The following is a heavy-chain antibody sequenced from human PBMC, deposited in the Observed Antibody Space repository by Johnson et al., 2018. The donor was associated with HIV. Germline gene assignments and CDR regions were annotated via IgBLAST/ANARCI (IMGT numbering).Heavy chain of an antibody. V-gene: IGHV3-30-3*01. Sequence: QVQLVESGGGVVQPGRSLRLSCAASGFSFSTYAMHWVRQAPGKGLEWVAFIRYDGSNKYFTDSVRGRFTISRDNSKNTLFLQMNSLRAEDTAVYYCVRRFYDSSAFDIWGQGTMVTVSS. CDR3: VRRFYDSSAFDI. CDR2: IRYDGSNK. CDR1: GFSFSTYA. D-gene: IGHD3-22*01. J-gene: IGHJ3*02.